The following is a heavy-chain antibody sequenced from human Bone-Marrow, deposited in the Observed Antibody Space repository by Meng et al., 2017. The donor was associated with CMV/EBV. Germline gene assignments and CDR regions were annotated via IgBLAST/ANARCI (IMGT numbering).Heavy chain of an antibody. CDR3: ARDTLKVAVAGY. V-gene: IGHV3-30*04. J-gene: IGHJ4*02. CDR1: GFPFSSYT. D-gene: IGHD6-19*01. Sequence: GESLKISCAASGFPFSSYTFHWVRQAPGKGLEWVAVISYDGSNKYYADSVKGRFTISRDNSKNTLYLQMNSLRAEDTAVYYCARDTLKVAVAGYWGQGTRVTVSS. CDR2: ISYDGSNK.